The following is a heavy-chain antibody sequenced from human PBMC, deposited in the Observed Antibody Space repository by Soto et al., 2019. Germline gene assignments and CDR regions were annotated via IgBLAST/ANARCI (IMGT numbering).Heavy chain of an antibody. J-gene: IGHJ4*02. CDR3: ARLDCSGGSCYSVDY. CDR2: ISSSSSYI. V-gene: IGHV3-21*01. CDR1: GFTFSSYS. D-gene: IGHD2-15*01. Sequence: EVQLVESGGGLVKPGGSLRLSCAASGFTFSSYSMNWVRQAPGKGLEWVSSISSSSSYIYYADSVKGRFTISRDNAKNSLYLQMNSLRAEDTVVYCCARLDCSGGSCYSVDYWGQGTMVTVSS.